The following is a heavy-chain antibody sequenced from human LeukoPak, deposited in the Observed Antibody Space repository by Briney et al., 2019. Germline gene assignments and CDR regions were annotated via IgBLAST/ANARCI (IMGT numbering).Heavy chain of an antibody. D-gene: IGHD1-26*01. V-gene: IGHV4-34*01. J-gene: IGHJ4*02. Sequence: PSETLSLTCAVYGGSFSGYYWSWIRQPPGKGLEWIGEINHSGSTNYNPSLKSRVTISVDTSKNQFSLKLSSVTAADTAVYYCAREVGATVASGEFDYWGQGTLVTVSS. CDR1: GGSFSGYY. CDR2: INHSGST. CDR3: AREVGATVASGEFDY.